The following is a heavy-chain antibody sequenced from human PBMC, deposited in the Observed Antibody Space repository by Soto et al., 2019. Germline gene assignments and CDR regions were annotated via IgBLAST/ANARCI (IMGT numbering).Heavy chain of an antibody. CDR2: ISYDGSNK. Sequence: GGSLRLSCAASVFPFSSYAMHWVRQAPGKGLEWVAVISYDGSNKCYADSVKGRFTISRDNSKNTLYLQMNSLRAEDTAVYYCARDHDFWHAFDIWGQGTMVTVSS. D-gene: IGHD3-3*01. V-gene: IGHV3-30-3*01. CDR1: VFPFSSYA. CDR3: ARDHDFWHAFDI. J-gene: IGHJ3*02.